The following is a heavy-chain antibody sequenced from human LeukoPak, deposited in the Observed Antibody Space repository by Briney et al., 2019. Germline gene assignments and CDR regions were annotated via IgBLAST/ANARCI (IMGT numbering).Heavy chain of an antibody. D-gene: IGHD1-26*01. Sequence: PGGSLRLSCAASGLTFSSHWMHWVRQAPGKGLVWVSRITNDGSSTTYADSVKGRFTISRDNAKNTLYLQMNSLRAEDTAVYYCAKFGGGIDYWELLLDYWGQGTLVTVSS. CDR2: ITNDGSST. J-gene: IGHJ4*02. V-gene: IGHV3-74*01. CDR3: AKFGGGIDYWELLLDY. CDR1: GLTFSSHW.